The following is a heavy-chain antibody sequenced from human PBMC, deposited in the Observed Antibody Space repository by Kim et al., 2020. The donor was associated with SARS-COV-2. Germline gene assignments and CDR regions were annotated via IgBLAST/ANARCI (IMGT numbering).Heavy chain of an antibody. CDR3: ARGRDYVCY. CDR1: GASFSGYA. D-gene: IGHD3-10*01. V-gene: IGHV4-34*01. J-gene: IGHJ4*02. Sequence: SETLSLTCAVYGASFSGYAWTWIRQPPGKGLEWIGEINHSGRTNYNPSLKSRVTISIDTSNNQFSLKLSSVTAADTAIYYCARGRDYVCYWGQGILVTVSS. CDR2: INHSGRT.